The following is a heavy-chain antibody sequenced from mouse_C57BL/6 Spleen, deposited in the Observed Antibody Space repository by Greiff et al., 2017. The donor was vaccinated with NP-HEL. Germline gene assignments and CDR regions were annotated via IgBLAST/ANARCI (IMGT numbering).Heavy chain of an antibody. CDR2: IYPRSGNT. Sequence: QVHVKQSGAELARPGASVKLSCKASGYTFTSYGISWVKQRTGQGLEWIGEIYPRSGNTYYNEKFKGKATLTADKSSSTAYMELRSLTSEDSAVYFCARDYGSSYEFAYWGQGTLVTVSA. J-gene: IGHJ3*01. D-gene: IGHD1-1*01. CDR1: GYTFTSYG. CDR3: ARDYGSSYEFAY. V-gene: IGHV1-81*01.